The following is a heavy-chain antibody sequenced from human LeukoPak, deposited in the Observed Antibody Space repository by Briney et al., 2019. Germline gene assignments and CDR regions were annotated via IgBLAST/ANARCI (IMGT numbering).Heavy chain of an antibody. CDR2: IWYDGSNK. CDR3: AKDFDSGYDLNWFDP. J-gene: IGHJ5*02. V-gene: IGHV3-30*02. D-gene: IGHD5-12*01. Sequence: GGSLRLSCAASGFTFSSYGMHWVRQAPGKGLEWVAVIWYDGSNKYYADSVKGRLTISRDNSKNTLYLQMNSLRAEDTAVYYCAKDFDSGYDLNWFDPWGQGTLVTVSS. CDR1: GFTFSSYG.